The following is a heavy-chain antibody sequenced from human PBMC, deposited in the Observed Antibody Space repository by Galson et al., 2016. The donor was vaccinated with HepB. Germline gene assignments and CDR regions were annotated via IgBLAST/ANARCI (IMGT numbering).Heavy chain of an antibody. CDR3: AKPRYYYGSGNYGMDS. V-gene: IGHV3-30*18. CDR2: IAYDGTND. CDR1: GFLFSDYG. D-gene: IGHD3-10*01. J-gene: IGHJ6*02. Sequence: SLRLSCAASGFLFSDYGMHWVRQAPGKGLEWVAVIAYDGTNDHYADSVRGRFTISGDNSQNTLYLQMTSLRREDTAVYSCAKPRYYYGSGNYGMDSWGQGTTVTVSS.